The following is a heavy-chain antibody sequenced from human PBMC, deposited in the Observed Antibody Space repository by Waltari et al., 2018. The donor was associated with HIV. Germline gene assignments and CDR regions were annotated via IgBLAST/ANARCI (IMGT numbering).Heavy chain of an antibody. D-gene: IGHD1-26*01. CDR1: GDSVSSDNAA. V-gene: IGHV6-1*01. Sequence: QVLLQQSGPGLVKPSQTLSLTCDISGDSVSSDNAAWNWIRQSPSRGLEWLGRAYYRSKWYYDYAESVRSRLSVNPDTSMNQFYLQLKSVTSEDTAVYFCARAGGGTRWKGNFFDSWGQGTLVTVSS. CDR3: ARAGGGTRWKGNFFDS. J-gene: IGHJ4*02. CDR2: AYYRSKWYY.